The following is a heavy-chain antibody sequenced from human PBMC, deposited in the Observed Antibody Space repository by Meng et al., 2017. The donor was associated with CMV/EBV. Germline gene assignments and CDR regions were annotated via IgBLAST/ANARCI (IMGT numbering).Heavy chain of an antibody. V-gene: IGHV3-23*01. CDR1: GFTFSSYA. CDR2: ISGSGGST. Sequence: GESLKISCAASGFTFSSYAMSWVRQAPGKGLEWVSAISGSGGSTYYADSVKGRFTISRDNSKNTLYLQMNSLRAEDMAVYYCAKGGKSYASDPWGQGTLVTVSS. D-gene: IGHD3-10*01. CDR3: AKGGKSYASDP. J-gene: IGHJ5*02.